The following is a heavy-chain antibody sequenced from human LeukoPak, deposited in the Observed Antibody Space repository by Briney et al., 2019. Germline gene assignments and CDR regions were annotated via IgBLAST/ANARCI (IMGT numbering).Heavy chain of an antibody. CDR3: ARPSKAVAGSIDY. J-gene: IGHJ4*02. D-gene: IGHD6-19*01. V-gene: IGHV5-51*01. CDR2: VYPGDSDT. Sequence: GESLKISCKGSGYSFTSYGIGWVRQMPGKGLEWIGIVYPGDSDTRYSPSFQGQVTISADKSISTAYLQWSSLKASDTAMYYCARPSKAVAGSIDYWGQGTLVTVSS. CDR1: GYSFTSYG.